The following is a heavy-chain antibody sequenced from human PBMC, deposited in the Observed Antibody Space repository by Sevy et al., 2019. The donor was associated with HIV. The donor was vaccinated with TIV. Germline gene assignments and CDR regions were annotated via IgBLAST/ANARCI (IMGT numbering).Heavy chain of an antibody. J-gene: IGHJ4*02. CDR3: AILNALSWAFFDY. Sequence: GVSLRLSCAASGFTFSSYAMSWVRQAPGKGLEWVSAISGSGGSTYYADSVKGRFTISRDNSKNTLYLQMNSLRAEDTAVYYCAILNALSWAFFDYWGQGTLVTVSS. D-gene: IGHD1-26*01. V-gene: IGHV3-23*01. CDR1: GFTFSSYA. CDR2: ISGSGGST.